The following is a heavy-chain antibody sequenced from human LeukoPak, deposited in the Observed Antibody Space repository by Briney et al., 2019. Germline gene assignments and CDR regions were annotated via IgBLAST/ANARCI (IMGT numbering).Heavy chain of an antibody. J-gene: IGHJ4*02. D-gene: IGHD6-19*01. CDR2: VNPSGGST. CDR1: GYTFTSYY. V-gene: IGHV1-46*01. Sequence: APVKVSCTASGYTFTSYYMHWVRQAPGQGLEWMGIVNPSGGSTSYAQKFQGRVTMTRDTSTSTVFMELISLKSEDTAVYYCARDTNPSYSGWYNLPDYWGQGTLVTVSS. CDR3: ARDTNPSYSGWYNLPDY.